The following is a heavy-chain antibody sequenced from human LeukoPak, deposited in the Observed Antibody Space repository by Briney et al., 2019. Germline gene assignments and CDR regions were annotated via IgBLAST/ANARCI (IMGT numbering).Heavy chain of an antibody. V-gene: IGHV4-39*01. Sequence: SQTLSLTCTVSGGSINSGYYYWSWIRQPPGKGLEWIGSIYYSGSTYYNPSLKSRVTISVDTSKNQFSLKLSSVTAADTAVYYCARHPVVITSWFDPWGQGTLVTVSS. J-gene: IGHJ5*02. CDR2: IYYSGST. CDR1: GGSINSGYYY. D-gene: IGHD3-22*01. CDR3: ARHPVVITSWFDP.